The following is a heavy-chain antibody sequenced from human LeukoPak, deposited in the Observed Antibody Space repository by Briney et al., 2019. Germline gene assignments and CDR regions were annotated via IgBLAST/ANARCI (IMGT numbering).Heavy chain of an antibody. CDR2: INPSGGST. Sequence: ASVKVSCKASGYTFTSYYMHWVRQAPGQGLEWMGIINPSGGSTSYAQKFQGRVTVTRDTSTSTVYMELSSLRSEDTAVYYCARDLTAMGPDYWGQGTLVTVSS. CDR3: ARDLTAMGPDY. D-gene: IGHD5-18*01. V-gene: IGHV1-46*03. J-gene: IGHJ4*02. CDR1: GYTFTSYY.